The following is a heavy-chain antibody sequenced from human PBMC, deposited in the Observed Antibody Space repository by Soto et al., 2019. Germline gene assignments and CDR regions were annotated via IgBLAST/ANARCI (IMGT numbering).Heavy chain of an antibody. J-gene: IGHJ4*02. CDR1: GFTFNNYA. CDR2: ISYDGSNK. D-gene: IGHD2-15*01. Sequence: GGSLRLSCAASGFTFNNYAMHWVRQAPGKGLEWVAIISYDGSNKYYADSVKGRFTISRDNSKNTLYLQMDSLRAEDTSVYYCARDRFCSGGTCSTILDYWGQGTLVTVSS. V-gene: IGHV3-30-3*01. CDR3: ARDRFCSGGTCSTILDY.